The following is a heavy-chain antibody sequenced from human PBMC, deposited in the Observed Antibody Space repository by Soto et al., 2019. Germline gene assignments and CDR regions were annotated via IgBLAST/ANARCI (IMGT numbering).Heavy chain of an antibody. CDR3: ARDDCSGGSCYPDAFDI. CDR1: GFTFSSYG. Sequence: QVQLVESGGGVVQPGRSLRLSCAASGFTFSSYGMHWVRQAPGKGLAWVAVIWYDGSNKYYADSVKGRFTIYRDNSKNTLYLQMNSMRAEDTAVYYCARDDCSGGSCYPDAFDIWGQGTMVTVSS. J-gene: IGHJ3*02. D-gene: IGHD2-15*01. V-gene: IGHV3-33*01. CDR2: IWYDGSNK.